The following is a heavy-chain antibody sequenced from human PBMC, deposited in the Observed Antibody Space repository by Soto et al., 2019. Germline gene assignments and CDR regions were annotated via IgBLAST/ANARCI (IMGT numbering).Heavy chain of an antibody. Sequence: EVQLVESGGGLIPPGGSLRLSCAASGFLVNSAYMTWVRQAPGKGLEWLSMINSDGSTLYAESVKGRFTISRDNSKNRLDLQMTDLRAEDTAMYYCARSGYSFAWGYWGQGTLVIVTS. CDR3: ARSGYSFAWGY. CDR1: GFLVNSAY. V-gene: IGHV3-53*01. CDR2: INSDGST. J-gene: IGHJ4*02. D-gene: IGHD5-18*01.